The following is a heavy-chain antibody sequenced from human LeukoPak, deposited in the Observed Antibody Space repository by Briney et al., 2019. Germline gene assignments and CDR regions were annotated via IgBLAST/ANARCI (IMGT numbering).Heavy chain of an antibody. D-gene: IGHD6-19*01. CDR2: IYYSGST. CDR1: GGSISSYY. CDR3: ARWWLVGEAFDI. V-gene: IGHV4-59*01. Sequence: SETLSLTCTAPGGSISSYYWSWIRQPPGKGLEWIGNIYYSGSTNYNPSLKSRVTISVDTSKNQFSLKLSSVTAADTAVYYCARWWLVGEAFDIWGQGTMVTVSS. J-gene: IGHJ3*02.